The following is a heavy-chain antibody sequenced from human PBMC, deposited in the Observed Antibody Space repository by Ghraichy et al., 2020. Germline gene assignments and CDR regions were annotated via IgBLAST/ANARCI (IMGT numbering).Heavy chain of an antibody. CDR1: GFRFGTYG. CDR3: ASRSGYYSTPHFDS. D-gene: IGHD3-22*01. CDR2: ISSSSMTV. J-gene: IGHJ4*02. V-gene: IGHV3-48*01. Sequence: GSLRLSCVGSGFRFGTYGMHWVRQAPGKGLEWISYISSSSMTVYYADSVEGRVTVSRDNAKNSLFLQMNSLRAEDTAVYYCASRSGYYSTPHFDSWGQGTLVTVSS.